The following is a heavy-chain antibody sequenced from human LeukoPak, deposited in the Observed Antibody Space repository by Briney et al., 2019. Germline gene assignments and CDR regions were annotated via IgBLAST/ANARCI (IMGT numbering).Heavy chain of an antibody. CDR3: AKDPYYYDSSGYLDY. V-gene: IGHV3-9*01. CDR1: GFTFDDYA. Sequence: GRSLRLSCAASGFTFDDYAMHWVRQAPGKGLEWVSGISWNSGSIGYADSVKGRFTISRDNAKNSLYLQMNSLRAEDTVLYYCAKDPYYYDSSGYLDYWGQGTLVTVSS. CDR2: ISWNSGSI. D-gene: IGHD3-22*01. J-gene: IGHJ4*02.